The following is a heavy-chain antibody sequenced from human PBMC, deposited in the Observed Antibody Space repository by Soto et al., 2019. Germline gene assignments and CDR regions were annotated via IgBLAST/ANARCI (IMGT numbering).Heavy chain of an antibody. CDR1: GFTFSSYA. CDR2: ISGSGGST. D-gene: IGHD4-17*01. V-gene: IGHV3-23*01. CDR3: AKDGGHGDFDY. J-gene: IGHJ4*02. Sequence: GASLKISCAASGFTFSSYAMSWVRQAPGKGLEWVSAISGSGGSTYYADSVKGRFTISRDNSKNTLYLQMNSLRAEDTAVYYCAKDGGHGDFDYWGQGTLVTVSS.